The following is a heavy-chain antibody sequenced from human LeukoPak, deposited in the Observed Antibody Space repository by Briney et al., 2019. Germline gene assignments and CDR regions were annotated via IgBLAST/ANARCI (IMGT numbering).Heavy chain of an antibody. J-gene: IGHJ4*02. V-gene: IGHV3-66*01. D-gene: IGHD6-13*01. CDR3: ATHPLIAAAGQADY. CDR1: GFTVSSNY. Sequence: GGSLRLSCAASGFTVSSNYMSWVRQAPGKGLEGVSVIYSGGSTYYADSVKGRFTISRDNSKNTLYLQMNSLRAEDTAVYYCATHPLIAAAGQADYWGQGTLVTVSS. CDR2: IYSGGST.